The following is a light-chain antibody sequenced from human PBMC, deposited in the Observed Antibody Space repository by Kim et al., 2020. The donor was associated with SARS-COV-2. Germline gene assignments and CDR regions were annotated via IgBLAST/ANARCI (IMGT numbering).Light chain of an antibody. CDR2: YDS. J-gene: IGLJ3*02. V-gene: IGLV3-21*04. CDR3: QVWDSSSDHPYWV. Sequence: SYELTQPPSVSVAPGKTARITCGGNNIGSKSVHWYQQKPGQAPVLVIYYDSDRPSGIPERFSGSNSGNTATLTISRVEAGDEADYYCQVWDSSSDHPYWVFGCGTHLTVL. CDR1: NIGSKS.